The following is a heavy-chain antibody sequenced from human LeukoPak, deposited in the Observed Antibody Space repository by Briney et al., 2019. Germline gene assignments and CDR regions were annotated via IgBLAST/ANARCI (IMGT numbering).Heavy chain of an antibody. V-gene: IGHV3-48*01. D-gene: IGHD3-3*01. CDR3: AREGYDFWGVYMDV. CDR2: ISSSSSTI. J-gene: IGHJ6*03. Sequence: PGGSLRLSCAASGFTLSSYEMNWVRQAPGKGLEWVSYISSSSSTIYYADSVKGRFTISRDNAKNSLYLQMNSLRAEDTAVYYCAREGYDFWGVYMDVWGKGTTVTVSS. CDR1: GFTLSSYE.